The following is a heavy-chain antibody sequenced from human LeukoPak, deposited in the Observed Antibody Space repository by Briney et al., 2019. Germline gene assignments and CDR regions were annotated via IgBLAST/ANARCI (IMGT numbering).Heavy chain of an antibody. CDR1: GFTFSSCA. CDR3: ARGPLYGIEVADSYYFDY. D-gene: IGHD6-19*01. CDR2: ISSDGSNK. V-gene: IGHV3-30*04. J-gene: IGHJ4*02. Sequence: PGRSLRLSCAASGFTFSSCAMHWVRQAPGKGLEWVAVISSDGSNKYYADSVKGRFTISRDNSKNTLYLQMNSLRAEDTAVYYCARGPLYGIEVADSYYFDYWGQGTLVTVSS.